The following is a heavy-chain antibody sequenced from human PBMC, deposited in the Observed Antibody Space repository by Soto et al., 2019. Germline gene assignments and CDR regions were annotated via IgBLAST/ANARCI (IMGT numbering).Heavy chain of an antibody. CDR3: AHTRGAAGTYY. Sequence: QITLKDSGPSLVKPTQTLTLTCTFSGFSLSTSGVGVGWMRQPPGKALEWLAPFYWDDDKRYSPSRKRRLTITKDTSKNQVVLTMTNMDPVDTATYYCAHTRGAAGTYYWGQGTLVTVSS. V-gene: IGHV2-5*02. J-gene: IGHJ4*02. CDR2: FYWDDDK. CDR1: GFSLSTSGVG. D-gene: IGHD6-13*01.